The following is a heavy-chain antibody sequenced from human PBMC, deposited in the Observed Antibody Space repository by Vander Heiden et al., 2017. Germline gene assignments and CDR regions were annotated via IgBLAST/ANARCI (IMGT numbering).Heavy chain of an antibody. Sequence: QVQLVESGGGVVQPGRSLRLSCAASGFTFSRYAMHWVRQAPGKGLEWVAVISYDGSNKYYADSVKGRFTISRDNSKNTLYLQMNSLRAEDTAVYYCARVSDYEALYYYYYYGMDVWGQGTTVTVSS. J-gene: IGHJ6*02. CDR2: ISYDGSNK. D-gene: IGHD4-17*01. CDR1: GFTFSRYA. CDR3: ARVSDYEALYYYYYYGMDV. V-gene: IGHV3-30-3*01.